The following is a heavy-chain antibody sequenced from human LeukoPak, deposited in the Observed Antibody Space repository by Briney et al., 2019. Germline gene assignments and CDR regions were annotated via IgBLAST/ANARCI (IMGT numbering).Heavy chain of an antibody. CDR2: VYTSGST. D-gene: IGHD3-3*01. CDR1: GGSISGYY. Sequence: SETLSLTCSVSGGSISGYYWTWIRQPAGKGLEWIGRVYTSGSTHYNPSLKTRLTMSVDTSKSQFSLKLSSVTAADTAVYYCARDFWSGYLVVDYWGQGTLVTVSS. J-gene: IGHJ4*02. CDR3: ARDFWSGYLVVDY. V-gene: IGHV4-4*07.